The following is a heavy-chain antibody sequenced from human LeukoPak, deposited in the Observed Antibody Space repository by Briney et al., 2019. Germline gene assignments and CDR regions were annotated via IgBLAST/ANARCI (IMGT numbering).Heavy chain of an antibody. CDR2: IYSSGNS. V-gene: IGHV4-39*02. Sequence: SETLSLTCSISWDSITTNRYGRAWIRQSPGKGLEWIGSIYSSGNSYYNPSLKSRASISPDTSKNHYSLSLTSVTAADTAVYYCARPRIWDLHLGLCFGPCSEQILVTVSS. J-gene: IGHJ5*02. CDR1: WDSITTNRYG. CDR3: ARPRIWDLHLGLCFGP. D-gene: IGHD3-16*01.